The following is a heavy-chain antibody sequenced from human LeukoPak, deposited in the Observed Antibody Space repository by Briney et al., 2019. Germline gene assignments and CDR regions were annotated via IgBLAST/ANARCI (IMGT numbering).Heavy chain of an antibody. CDR2: IYYGGST. CDR3: ARQVITPGVAVAGPPY. D-gene: IGHD6-19*01. CDR1: GGSISSSIYY. J-gene: IGHJ4*02. V-gene: IGHV4-39*01. Sequence: PSGTLSLTCSVSGGSISSSIYYWDWIRQPPGKGLEWIGSIYYGGSTYYNPSLKSRVTISVDTSNNQFSLKLSSVTAADTAVYYCARQVITPGVAVAGPPYWGQGTLVTVSS.